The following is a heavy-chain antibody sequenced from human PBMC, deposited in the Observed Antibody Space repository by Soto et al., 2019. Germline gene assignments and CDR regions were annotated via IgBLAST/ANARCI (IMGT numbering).Heavy chain of an antibody. CDR1: GYTFTSDY. J-gene: IGHJ4*02. D-gene: IGHD2-15*01. CDR2: INPSGGST. Sequence: ASVKVSCKASGYTFTSDYMQWGLQAPGEGLEWMGIINPSGGSTSYAQKFQGRVTMTRDTSPSTVSMELSSLRSEDTAVYYCARFNTGSPDDDSWGQGTLVTVSS. CDR3: ARFNTGSPDDDS. V-gene: IGHV1-46*01.